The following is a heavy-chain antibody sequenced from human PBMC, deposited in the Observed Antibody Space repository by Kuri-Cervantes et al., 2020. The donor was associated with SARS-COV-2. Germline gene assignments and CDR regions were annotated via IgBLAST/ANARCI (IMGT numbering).Heavy chain of an antibody. CDR1: GGTFSSYA. CDR2: ISYDGSNK. CDR3: ARDQDDYSNYHAFDI. Sequence: SCKASGGTFSSYAISWVRQAPGKGLEWVAVISYDGSNKYYADSVKGRFTISRDNSKNTLYLQMNSLRAEDTAVYYCARDQDDYSNYHAFDIWGQGTMVTVSS. D-gene: IGHD4-11*01. V-gene: IGHV3-30*04. J-gene: IGHJ3*02.